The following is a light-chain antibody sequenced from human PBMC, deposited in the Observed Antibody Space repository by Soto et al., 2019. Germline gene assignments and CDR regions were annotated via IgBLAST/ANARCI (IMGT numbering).Light chain of an antibody. CDR2: GAS. Sequence: EIVMTQSPATLSVSPGERATLSCRASQSVSSNLAGYQQKPGQAPRLLIYGASTRATGIPARFSGSSSGTEFTLTISSLQSEDFAVHYCQQYNNWPYTFGQGTKLEIK. CDR1: QSVSSN. J-gene: IGKJ2*01. CDR3: QQYNNWPYT. V-gene: IGKV3-15*01.